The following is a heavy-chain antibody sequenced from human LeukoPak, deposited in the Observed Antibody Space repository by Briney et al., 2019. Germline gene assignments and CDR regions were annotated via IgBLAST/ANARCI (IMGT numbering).Heavy chain of an antibody. CDR2: INSDGSST. J-gene: IGHJ6*03. Sequence: PGGSLRLSCAASGFTFSSYWMHWVRQAPGKGLVWVSRINSDGSSTSYADSVKGRFTISRDNAKNSLYLQMNSLRPDDTALYYCAKDRGPRFLYMAVWGKGTTVTVSS. CDR3: AKDRGPRFLYMAV. CDR1: GFTFSSYW. V-gene: IGHV3-74*01. D-gene: IGHD3-10*01.